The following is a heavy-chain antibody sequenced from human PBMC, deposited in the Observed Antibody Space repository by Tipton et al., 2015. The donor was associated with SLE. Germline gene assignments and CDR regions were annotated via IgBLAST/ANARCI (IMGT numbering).Heavy chain of an antibody. CDR2: ISSDGSDK. D-gene: IGHD3-3*01. J-gene: IGHJ3*02. V-gene: IGHV3-30*04. CDR3: ASASEYYDFCRRSFEI. CDR1: GFTLRNYA. Sequence: SLRLSCEASGFTLRNYALHWVRQAPGTGLEWVAVISSDGSDKYYADSVKGRFTISRDNSKNTLFLQMNSLRVEDTAVYYCASASEYYDFCRRSFEIWRQGPMLPLST.